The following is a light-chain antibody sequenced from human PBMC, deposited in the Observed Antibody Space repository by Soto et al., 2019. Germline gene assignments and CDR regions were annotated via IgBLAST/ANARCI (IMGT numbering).Light chain of an antibody. Sequence: DIQMTQSPSTLSASVGDRVTITCRASQSISRWSAWYQQKPGKAPKLLISDASSLQSGVPSRFSGSTSGTELPLTISSLQHDEFATDYCLQYDSYPYTVGQGTKLEIK. V-gene: IGKV1-5*01. J-gene: IGKJ2*01. CDR2: DAS. CDR3: LQYDSYPYT. CDR1: QSISRW.